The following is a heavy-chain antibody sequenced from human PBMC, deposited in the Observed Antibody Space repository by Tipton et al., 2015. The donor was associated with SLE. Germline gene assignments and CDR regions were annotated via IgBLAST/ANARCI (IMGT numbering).Heavy chain of an antibody. Sequence: QLVQSGAEVKKPGESLKFSCKASGYSFTDFWIGWVRQMPGKGLEWMGIIYPSDSDTRYSPSFQGQVTISADKSITTAYLQWSSLMASHTAIYYCARSAAVADPFDYWGQGTLVTVSS. CDR2: IYPSDSDT. D-gene: IGHD6-19*01. J-gene: IGHJ4*02. CDR1: GYSFTDFW. V-gene: IGHV5-51*01. CDR3: ARSAAVADPFDY.